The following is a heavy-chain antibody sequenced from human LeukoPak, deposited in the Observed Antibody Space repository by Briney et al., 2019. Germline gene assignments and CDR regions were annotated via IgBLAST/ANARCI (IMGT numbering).Heavy chain of an antibody. V-gene: IGHV3-30-3*01. CDR2: ISYDGSNK. Sequence: PGGSLRLSCAASGFTLSNYWMSWVRQAPGKGLEWVAVISYDGSNKYYADSVKGRFTISRDNSKNTLYLQMNSLRAEDTAVYYCARDFRGSSTSSYLDVWGKGTTVTVSS. CDR3: ARDFRGSSTSSYLDV. D-gene: IGHD2-2*01. J-gene: IGHJ6*03. CDR1: GFTLSNYW.